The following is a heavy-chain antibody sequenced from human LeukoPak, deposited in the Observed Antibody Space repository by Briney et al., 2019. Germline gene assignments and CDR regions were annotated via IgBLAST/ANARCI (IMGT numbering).Heavy chain of an antibody. V-gene: IGHV5-51*01. D-gene: IGHD5-24*01. J-gene: IGHJ5*02. CDR1: GYSFTSYW. Sequence: GESLKISCKGSGYSFTSYWIGWVRQMPGKGLEWMGIIYPGDSDTRYSPSFQGQVTISADKSISTAYLQWSSLKASDTAMYYCARLVEVATKENWFDPWGQGTLVTVSS. CDR3: ARLVEVATKENWFDP. CDR2: IYPGDSDT.